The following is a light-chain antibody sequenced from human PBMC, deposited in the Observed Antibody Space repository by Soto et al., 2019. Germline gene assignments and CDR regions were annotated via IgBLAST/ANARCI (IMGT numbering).Light chain of an antibody. V-gene: IGKV1-12*01. CDR2: AAS. J-gene: IGKJ4*01. CDR3: QQANSFPLT. CDR1: QDVSNW. Sequence: DIQMTQSPSSVSASVGDRVTITCRASQDVSNWLAWFQQKPGKPPKLLIYAASSLQDGVPSRFSGSASGTDFPLTISSLQPDDFATYYRQQANSFPLTFGGGTKVEIK.